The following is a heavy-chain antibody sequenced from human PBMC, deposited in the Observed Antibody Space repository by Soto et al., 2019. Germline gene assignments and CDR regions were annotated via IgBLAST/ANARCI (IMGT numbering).Heavy chain of an antibody. D-gene: IGHD6-19*01. CDR1: GFTFSTYG. CDR3: ARLGMAVSGSDS. V-gene: IGHV3-23*01. Sequence: GRSLRLSCAASGFTFSTYGIIWVRQAPGKGLEWVSATTRSGDATYYADSVRGRFVMFRDNSKNTLYLQMNSLRAEDTAIYYCARLGMAVSGSDSWGQGTLVTVSS. J-gene: IGHJ4*02. CDR2: TTRSGDAT.